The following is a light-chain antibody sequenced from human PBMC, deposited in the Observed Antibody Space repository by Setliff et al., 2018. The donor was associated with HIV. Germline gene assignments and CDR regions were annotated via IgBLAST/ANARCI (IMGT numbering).Light chain of an antibody. J-gene: IGKJ4*01. CDR1: QSVLYSSNSKNS. V-gene: IGKV4-1*01. CDR2: WAS. CDR3: QQYYSTPFT. Sequence: DLVMTQSPDSLAVSLGERATINCKSSQSVLYSSNSKNSLAWYQQKPGQPPKLLIYWASTRESGVPDRFSDSGSGTDFTLTISSLQAEDVAVYYCQQYYSTPFTCGGGTKV.